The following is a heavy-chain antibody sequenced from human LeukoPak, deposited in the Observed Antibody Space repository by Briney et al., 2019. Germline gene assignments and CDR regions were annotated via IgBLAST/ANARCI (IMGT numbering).Heavy chain of an antibody. CDR1: GFTISGYW. Sequence: GGSLRLSCAASGFTISGYWMHWVRQAPGKGLVWVSRISGDGSITAYADSVKGRFTISRDNAKNTLYLQMNSLRAEDTAVYYCARGRAGNYYNHNDYWGQGTLVSVSS. CDR2: ISGDGSIT. J-gene: IGHJ4*01. CDR3: ARGRAGNYYNHNDY. D-gene: IGHD3-10*01. V-gene: IGHV3-74*01.